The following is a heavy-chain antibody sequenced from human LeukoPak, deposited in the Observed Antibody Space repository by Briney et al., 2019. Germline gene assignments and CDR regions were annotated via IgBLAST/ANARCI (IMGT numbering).Heavy chain of an antibody. CDR3: TTDTHCSTIGCRGPNYYYGLDV. CDR2: ISGSGGST. D-gene: IGHD2-2*01. CDR1: GFTFSSYA. Sequence: GGSLRLPCAASGFTFSSYAMSWVRQAPGKGLEWVSAISGSGGSTYYADSVKGQFTISRDNSKNTLYLEMNSLKTEDTAVYYCTTDTHCSTIGCRGPNYYYGLDVWGQGTTVTVSS. J-gene: IGHJ6*02. V-gene: IGHV3-23*01.